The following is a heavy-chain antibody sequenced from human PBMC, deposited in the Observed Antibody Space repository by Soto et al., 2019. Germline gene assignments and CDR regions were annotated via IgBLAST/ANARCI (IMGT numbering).Heavy chain of an antibody. J-gene: IGHJ4*02. CDR2: IYYSGST. D-gene: IGHD4-17*01. V-gene: IGHV4-39*01. CDR3: ARAIEVTTLDY. CDR1: GGSISSSSYY. Sequence: SSETLSLTCTVSGGSISSSSYYWGWIRQPPGKGLEWIGSIYYSGSTYYNPSLKSRVTISVDTSKNQFSLKLSSVTAADTAVYYCARAIEVTTLDYWGQGTLVTVSS.